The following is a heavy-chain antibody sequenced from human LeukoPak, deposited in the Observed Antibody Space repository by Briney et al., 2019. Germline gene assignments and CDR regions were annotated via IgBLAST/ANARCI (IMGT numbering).Heavy chain of an antibody. CDR1: GFSFSSYW. J-gene: IGHJ4*02. Sequence: GGSLRLSCATAGFSFSSYWMSWVRQAPGKGLEWVANIKQDGSEHYYVDSVKGRFTISGDNAKNSLYLQMSGLRAEDTAVYYCARDKAEGPSRLDNWGQGTLVTVSS. CDR2: IKQDGSEH. CDR3: ARDKAEGPSRLDN. V-gene: IGHV3-7*01. D-gene: IGHD2-2*01.